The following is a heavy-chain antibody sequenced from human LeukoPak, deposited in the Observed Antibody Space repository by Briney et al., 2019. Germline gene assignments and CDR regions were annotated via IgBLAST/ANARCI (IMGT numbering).Heavy chain of an antibody. Sequence: PGGSLRLSCAASGFTFSSYWMSWVRQAPGKGLEWVANIKQDGSEKYYVDSVKGRFTISRDNAKNSLYLQMNSLRVEDTAVYYCASILGSGWAFDYWGQGTQVTVSS. CDR3: ASILGSGWAFDY. V-gene: IGHV3-7*01. J-gene: IGHJ4*02. CDR2: IKQDGSEK. D-gene: IGHD6-19*01. CDR1: GFTFSSYW.